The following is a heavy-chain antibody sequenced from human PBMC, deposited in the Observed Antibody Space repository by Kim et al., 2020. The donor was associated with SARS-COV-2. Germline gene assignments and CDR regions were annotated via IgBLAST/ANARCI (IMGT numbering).Heavy chain of an antibody. D-gene: IGHD3-3*01. Sequence: GGSLRLSCAASGFTFSSYAMSWVRQAPGKGLEWVSAISGSGGSTYYADSVKGRFTISRDNSKNTLYLQMNSLRAEDTAVYYCAKGRRDILEWLPNRWFDPWGQGTLVTVSS. CDR3: AKGRRDILEWLPNRWFDP. CDR1: GFTFSSYA. CDR2: ISGSGGST. J-gene: IGHJ5*02. V-gene: IGHV3-23*01.